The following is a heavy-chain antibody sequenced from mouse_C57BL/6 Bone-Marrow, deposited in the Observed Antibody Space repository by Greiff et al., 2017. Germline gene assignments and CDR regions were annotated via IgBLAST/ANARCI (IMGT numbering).Heavy chain of an antibody. Sequence: QVQLQQPGAELVMPGASVKLSCKASGYTFTSYWMHWVKQRPGQGLEWIGDIDPSDSYTNYNQKFKGKSTLTVDKSSSTAYIPLSSLTSAGSAVYCCAREPPHYCGSSCWFAYWGQETLVTVSA. CDR2: IDPSDSYT. CDR3: AREPPHYCGSSCWFAY. D-gene: IGHD1-1*01. CDR1: GYTFTSYW. J-gene: IGHJ3*01. V-gene: IGHV1-69*01.